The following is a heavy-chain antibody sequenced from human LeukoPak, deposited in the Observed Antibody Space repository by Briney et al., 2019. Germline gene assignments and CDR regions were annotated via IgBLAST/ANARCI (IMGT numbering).Heavy chain of an antibody. Sequence: SETLSLTCAVYGGSFSGYYWTWIRQPPGKGLEWIGSIYYSGSTYYNPSLKSRVTISVDTSKNQFSLKLSSVTAADTAVYYCARDGYCSSTSCYPMDVWGKGTTVTVSS. CDR3: ARDGYCSSTSCYPMDV. V-gene: IGHV4-34*01. J-gene: IGHJ6*04. CDR2: IYYSGST. CDR1: GGSFSGYY. D-gene: IGHD2-2*03.